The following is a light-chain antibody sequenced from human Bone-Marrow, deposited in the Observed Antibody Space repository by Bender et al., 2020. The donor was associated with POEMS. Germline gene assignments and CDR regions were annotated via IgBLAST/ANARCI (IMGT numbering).Light chain of an antibody. CDR2: EDT. J-gene: IGLJ1*01. Sequence: QSALTQPRSVSGSPGQSVTISCTGTSSGFGSSHLVSWYQQLTHSVPKLIIYEDTKRPSGGSSRFSGSKSGNMASLTISGLQADDEADYYCCSFAGAANVFRTGTKVTVL. CDR1: SSGFGSSHL. CDR3: CSFAGAANV. V-gene: IGLV2-23*01.